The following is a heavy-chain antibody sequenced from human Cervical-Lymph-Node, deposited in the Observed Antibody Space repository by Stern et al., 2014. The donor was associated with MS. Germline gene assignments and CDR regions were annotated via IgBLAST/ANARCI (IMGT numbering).Heavy chain of an antibody. CDR1: GGSISSGNYY. CDR2: IYSSGST. CDR3: ARGNYDVLTDNGGHGFDI. V-gene: IGHV4-61*02. J-gene: IGHJ3*02. Sequence: VQLEESGPGLVKPSQTLSLTCTVSGGSISSGNYYWSWIRQPAGEGLEWIGRIYSSGSTQYNPPLKSRVTISADTPTTQFSLRLSSVTAADTAVYYCARGNYDVLTDNGGHGFDIWGQGTMVTVSS. D-gene: IGHD3-9*01.